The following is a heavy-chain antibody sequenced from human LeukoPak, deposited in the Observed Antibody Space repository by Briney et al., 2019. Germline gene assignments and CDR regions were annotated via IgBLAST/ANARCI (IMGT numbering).Heavy chain of an antibody. CDR1: GFTFDDYG. Sequence: RPGGSLRLSCAASGFTFDDYGMRWVRQAPGKGLEWVSGINWNGGSTGYADSVKGRFTISRDNAKNSLYLQMNSLRAEDTALYYCARERSGSGSYHLDYWGQGTLVTVSS. V-gene: IGHV3-20*04. D-gene: IGHD1-26*01. J-gene: IGHJ4*02. CDR3: ARERSGSGSYHLDY. CDR2: INWNGGST.